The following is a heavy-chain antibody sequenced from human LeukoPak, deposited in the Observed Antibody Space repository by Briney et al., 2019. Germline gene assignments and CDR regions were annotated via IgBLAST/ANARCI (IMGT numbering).Heavy chain of an antibody. CDR3: ARSLLNALRFLEWLNYMDV. CDR2: ISAYNGNT. J-gene: IGHJ6*03. V-gene: IGHV1-18*01. CDR1: GYTFTSYG. D-gene: IGHD3-3*01. Sequence: ASVKVSCKASGYTFTSYGISWVRQAPGQGLEWMGWISAYNGNTNYAQKLQGRVTMTTDTSTSTAYMELRSLRSDDTAVYYCARSLLNALRFLEWLNYMDVWGKGTTATVSS.